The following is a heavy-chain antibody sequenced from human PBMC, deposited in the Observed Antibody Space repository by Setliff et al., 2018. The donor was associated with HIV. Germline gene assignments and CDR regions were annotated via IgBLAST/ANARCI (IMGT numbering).Heavy chain of an antibody. CDR1: GYTFTSYA. D-gene: IGHD3-22*01. CDR3: ARESNTYYYDSSGYYYDY. J-gene: IGHJ4*02. Sequence: ASVKVSCKASGYTFTSYAIHWVRQAPGQRLEWMGWINAGNGNTKYSQKFQGRVTITRDTSASTAYMELSSLRSEDAAVYYCARESNTYYYDSSGYYYDYWGQGTLVTVSS. V-gene: IGHV1-3*01. CDR2: INAGNGNT.